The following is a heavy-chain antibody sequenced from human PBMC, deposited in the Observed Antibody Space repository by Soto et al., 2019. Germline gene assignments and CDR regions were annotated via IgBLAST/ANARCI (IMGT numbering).Heavy chain of an antibody. D-gene: IGHD3-22*01. J-gene: IGHJ4*02. V-gene: IGHV3-9*01. CDR3: AKDMGSSGYCFDY. CDR2: ISWNSGSI. CDR1: GFTFDDYA. Sequence: EVQLVESGGGLVQPGRSLRLSCAASGFTFDDYAMHWVRQAPGKGLEWVSGISWNSGSIGYADSVKGRFTISRDNAKNSLYLQMNSLRAEDTALYYCAKDMGSSGYCFDYWGLGTLVTVSS.